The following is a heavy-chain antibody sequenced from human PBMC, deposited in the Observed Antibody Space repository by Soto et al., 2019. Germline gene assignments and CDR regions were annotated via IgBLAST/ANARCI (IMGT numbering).Heavy chain of an antibody. D-gene: IGHD6-19*01. Sequence: EVQLLESGGGFVQPGGSLRLSCAASGFTFSTFAMTWVRQAPGKGLEWVSTITSGYSTYYADSVKGRFTISRDNSENTLYLQMNSLRAEDTALYYCAKRPTGSSDWYKFDPWGQGTLVTVSS. V-gene: IGHV3-23*01. CDR2: ITSGYST. CDR3: AKRPTGSSDWYKFDP. CDR1: GFTFSTFA. J-gene: IGHJ5*02.